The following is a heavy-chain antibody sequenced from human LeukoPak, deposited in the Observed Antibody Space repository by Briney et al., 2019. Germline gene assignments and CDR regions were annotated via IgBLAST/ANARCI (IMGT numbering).Heavy chain of an antibody. CDR1: GFTFSSYA. Sequence: GGSLRLSCEASGFTFSSYAMSWVRQAPGEGLEWVSAISGSGGSTYYADSVKGRFTISRDNSKNTLYLQMNSLRAEDTAVYYCAKSLALRSGMDVWGQGTTVTVSS. D-gene: IGHD4-17*01. V-gene: IGHV3-23*01. J-gene: IGHJ6*02. CDR3: AKSLALRSGMDV. CDR2: ISGSGGST.